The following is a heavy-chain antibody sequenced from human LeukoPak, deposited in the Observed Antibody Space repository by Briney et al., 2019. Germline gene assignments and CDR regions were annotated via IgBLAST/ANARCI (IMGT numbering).Heavy chain of an antibody. J-gene: IGHJ4*02. CDR3: ARGSSAASH. V-gene: IGHV4-39*07. CDR1: GDSISLSFYY. D-gene: IGHD6-6*01. CDR2: VYYSGTT. Sequence: SETLSLTCSVSGDSISLSFYYWGWIRQPPGKALEWIGSVYYSGTTSYNPSLKSRVTISVDMSKNHFSLRLRSVTAADTAVYYCARGSSAASHWGQGTLVTVSS.